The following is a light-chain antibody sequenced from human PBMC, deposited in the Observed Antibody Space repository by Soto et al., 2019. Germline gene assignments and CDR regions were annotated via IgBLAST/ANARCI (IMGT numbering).Light chain of an antibody. CDR3: CSYTSSSTLV. J-gene: IGLJ1*01. Sequence: QSALTQPASVSGSPGQSITISCTGTSSDVGGYNYVSWYQQHPGKAPKPMIYDVSNRPSGVSNRFSGSQSGNTASLTISGLQAEDEADYYCCSYTSSSTLVFGTGTKLTVL. CDR2: DVS. V-gene: IGLV2-14*01. CDR1: SSDVGGYNY.